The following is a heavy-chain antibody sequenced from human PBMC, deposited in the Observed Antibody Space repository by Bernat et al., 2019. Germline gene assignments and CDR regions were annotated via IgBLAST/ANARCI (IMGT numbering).Heavy chain of an antibody. CDR3: SCGKYYSDSSCYYPFDY. CDR1: GFTFSSYG. Sequence: QVQLVESGGGVVQPGRSLRLSCAASGFTFSSYGMHWVRQAPGKGLEWVAVIWYDGSNKYYADSVKGRFTISRDNSKNTLYLQMNSLRAEDTAVYYCSCGKYYSDSSCYYPFDYWGQGTLVTVSS. D-gene: IGHD3-22*01. CDR2: IWYDGSNK. V-gene: IGHV3-33*01. J-gene: IGHJ4*02.